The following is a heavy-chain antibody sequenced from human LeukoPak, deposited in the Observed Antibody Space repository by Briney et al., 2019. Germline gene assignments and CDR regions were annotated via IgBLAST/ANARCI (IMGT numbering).Heavy chain of an antibody. CDR2: INHSGST. V-gene: IGHV4-61*10. Sequence: SETLSLTCTVSGGSISSGSYYWSWIRQPAGKGLEWIGEINHSGSTNYNPSLKSRVTISVDTSKNQFSLKLSSVTAADTAVYYCARGLSITIFGVVIAHDYWGQGTLVTVSS. CDR3: ARGLSITIFGVVIAHDY. J-gene: IGHJ4*02. CDR1: GGSISSGSYY. D-gene: IGHD3-3*01.